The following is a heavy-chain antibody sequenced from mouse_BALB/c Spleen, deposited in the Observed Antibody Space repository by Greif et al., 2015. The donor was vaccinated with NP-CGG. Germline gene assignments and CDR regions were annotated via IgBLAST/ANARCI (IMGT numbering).Heavy chain of an antibody. V-gene: IGHV1S22*01. D-gene: IGHD4-1*01. CDR3: TRENWDRYYAMDC. J-gene: IGHJ4*01. CDR2: IYPGSGST. Sequence: GSELVRPGASVKLSCKASGYTFTSYWMHWVKQRPGQGLEWIGNIYPGSGSTNYDEKFKSKATLTVDTSSSTAYMQLSSLTSEDSAVYYCTRENWDRYYAMDCWGQGTSVTVSS. CDR1: GYTFTSYW.